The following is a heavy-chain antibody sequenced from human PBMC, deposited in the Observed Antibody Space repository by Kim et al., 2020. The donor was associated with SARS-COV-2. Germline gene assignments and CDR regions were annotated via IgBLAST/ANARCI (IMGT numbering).Heavy chain of an antibody. CDR3: AREESSSGWYGPYYYYGMDV. J-gene: IGHJ6*02. Sequence: RFTIARDNSKNTLYLQMNSLRAEDTAVYYCAREESSSGWYGPYYYYGMDVWGQGTTVTVSS. D-gene: IGHD6-19*01. V-gene: IGHV3-30*01.